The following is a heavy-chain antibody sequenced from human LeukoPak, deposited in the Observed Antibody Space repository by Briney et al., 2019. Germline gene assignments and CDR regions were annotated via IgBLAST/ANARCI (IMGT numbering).Heavy chain of an antibody. D-gene: IGHD6-13*01. V-gene: IGHV3-74*01. Sequence: GGSLRLSCAASGFTFSSYWMHWVRQAPGEGLVWVSRINSDGSSTSYADFVKGRFTISRDNAKNTLYLQMNSLRAEDTAVYYCASRQMAAAGFDPWGQGTLVTVSS. J-gene: IGHJ5*02. CDR2: INSDGSST. CDR1: GFTFSSYW. CDR3: ASRQMAAAGFDP.